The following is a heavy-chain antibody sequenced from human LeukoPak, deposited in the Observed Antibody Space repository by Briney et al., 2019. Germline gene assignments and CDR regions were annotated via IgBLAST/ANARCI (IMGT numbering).Heavy chain of an antibody. V-gene: IGHV3-74*01. J-gene: IGHJ6*02. CDR3: AREGVWRQQLVDYYYGMDV. Sequence: GGSLRLSCAASGFTFSSYWMHWVRQAPGKGLVWVSRINSDGSSTSYADSVKGRFTISRDNAKNTLYLQMNSLRAEGTAVYYCAREGVWRQQLVDYYYGMDVWGQGTTVTVSS. CDR2: INSDGSST. D-gene: IGHD6-13*01. CDR1: GFTFSSYW.